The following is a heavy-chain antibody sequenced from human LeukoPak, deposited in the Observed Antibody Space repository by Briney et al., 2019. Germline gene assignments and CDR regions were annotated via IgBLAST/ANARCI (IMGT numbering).Heavy chain of an antibody. CDR2: IYYSGST. V-gene: IGHV4-59*01. CDR3: ARRHTYYYDSSGYPLDAFDI. J-gene: IGHJ3*02. Sequence: SETLSLTCAVYGGSFSGSYWSWIRQPPGKGLEWIGYIYYSGSTNYNPSLKSRVAISVDTSKNQFSLKLSSVTAADTAVYYCARRHTYYYDSSGYPLDAFDIWGQGTMITVSS. D-gene: IGHD3-22*01. CDR1: GGSFSGSY.